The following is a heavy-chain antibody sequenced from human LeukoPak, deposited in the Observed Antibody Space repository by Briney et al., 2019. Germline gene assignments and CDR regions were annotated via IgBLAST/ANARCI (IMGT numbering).Heavy chain of an antibody. J-gene: IGHJ4*02. CDR3: ARGGRDTAMAHDY. D-gene: IGHD5-18*01. CDR1: GFTVSSNY. V-gene: IGHV3-7*01. CDR2: IKEEGSEK. Sequence: GGSLRLSCAASGFTVSSNYMSWVRQAPGKGLEWVASIKEEGSEKHYVDSVKGRFTISRDNAKNSLYLQMNSLRAEDTAVYYCARGGRDTAMAHDYWGQGTLVTVSS.